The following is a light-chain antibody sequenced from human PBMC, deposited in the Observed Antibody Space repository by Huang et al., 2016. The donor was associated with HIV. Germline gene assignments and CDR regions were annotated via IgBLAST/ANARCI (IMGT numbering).Light chain of an antibody. CDR1: QDIGTS. CDR3: QQLHTYPIT. V-gene: IGKV1-13*02. J-gene: IGKJ5*01. CDR2: AAA. Sequence: AVQLTQSPSSLSASVGDTVIISCRASQDIGTSLAWYQQRTGRAPKLLISAAATLQTGVPSRVSGDSAGTYFSLFITNLQPEDFATYYCQQLHTYPITFGQGTRLDIK.